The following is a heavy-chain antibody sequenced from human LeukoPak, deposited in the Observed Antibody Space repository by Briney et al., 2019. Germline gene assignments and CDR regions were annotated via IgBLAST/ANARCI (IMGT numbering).Heavy chain of an antibody. CDR1: DASISGYY. J-gene: IGHJ4*02. CDR2: IHFSGST. D-gene: IGHD4-11*01. Sequence: PSETLSLTCTVSDASISGYYWSWIRQPPGKGLEWIGSIHFSGSTNYNPSLKSRVTISVDTSKNQFSLNLSSVTAADTAVYYCARLSNPWLPLDYWGQGTLVTVSS. V-gene: IGHV4-59*08. CDR3: ARLSNPWLPLDY.